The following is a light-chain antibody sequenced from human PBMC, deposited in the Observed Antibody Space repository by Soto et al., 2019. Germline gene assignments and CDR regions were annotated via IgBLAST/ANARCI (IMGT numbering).Light chain of an antibody. CDR3: QQSYSTQWT. CDR2: AAS. V-gene: IGKV1-39*01. CDR1: QGISSY. Sequence: DIQITHYPSYLSASVGDRVTITCPASQGISSYLAWYQQKPGKAPKLLIYAASSLQSGVPSRFSGSGSGTDFTLTISSLQPEDFATYYCQQSYSTQWTFGQGTKVDIK. J-gene: IGKJ1*01.